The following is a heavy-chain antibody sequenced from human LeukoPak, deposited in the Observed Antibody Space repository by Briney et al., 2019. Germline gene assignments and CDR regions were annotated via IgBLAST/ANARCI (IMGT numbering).Heavy chain of an antibody. CDR3: ARSYSSSWYLNTFDY. D-gene: IGHD6-13*01. J-gene: IGHJ4*02. CDR2: ISSSGSTI. CDR1: GFTFSSYE. V-gene: IGHV3-48*03. Sequence: GGSLRLSCAASGFTFSSYEMNWVRQAPGKGLEWVSYISSSGSTIYYADSVKGRFTISRDNAKNSLYLQMNSLRAEDTAVYYCARSYSSSWYLNTFDYWGQGTLVTVSS.